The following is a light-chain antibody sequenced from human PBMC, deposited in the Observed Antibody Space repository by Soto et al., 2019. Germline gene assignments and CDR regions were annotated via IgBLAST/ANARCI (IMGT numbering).Light chain of an antibody. CDR1: SSDVGGYNY. Sequence: QSLLTQPASVSGSPGQSITISCTGTSSDVGGYNYVSWYQQHPGKAPKLMIYDVSNRPSGVSNRSSGSKSGNTASLTISGLQAEDEADYYCSSYTSSSTLDVFGTG. CDR2: DVS. CDR3: SSYTSSSTLDV. V-gene: IGLV2-14*01. J-gene: IGLJ1*01.